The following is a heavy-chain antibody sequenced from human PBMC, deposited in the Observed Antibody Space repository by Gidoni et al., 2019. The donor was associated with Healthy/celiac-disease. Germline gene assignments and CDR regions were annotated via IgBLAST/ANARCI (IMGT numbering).Heavy chain of an antibody. CDR3: ASNTFGGGEALDY. CDR1: GGSISSYY. CDR2: IYYSGST. D-gene: IGHD3-16*01. Sequence: QVQLQESGPGLVKPSETLSLTCTVSGGSISSYYWSWIRQPPGKGLEWIGYIYYSGSTNYNPSLKSRVTISVDTSKNQFSLKLSSVTAADTAVYYCASNTFGGGEALDYWGQGTLVTVSS. J-gene: IGHJ4*02. V-gene: IGHV4-59*01.